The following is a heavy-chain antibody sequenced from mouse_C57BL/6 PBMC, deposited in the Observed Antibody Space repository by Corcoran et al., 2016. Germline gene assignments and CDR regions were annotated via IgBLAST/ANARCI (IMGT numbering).Heavy chain of an antibody. D-gene: IGHD1-1*01. CDR3: ARRAHYGSQGAMDY. Sequence: QVQLQQSGAELARPGASVKLSCKASGYTFTSYGISWVKQRTGQGLEWIGEIYPRSGNTYYNEKFKGKATLTADKSSSTAYMELRSLTSEDSAVYFCARRAHYGSQGAMDYWGQGTSVTVSS. J-gene: IGHJ4*01. V-gene: IGHV1-81*01. CDR1: GYTFTSYG. CDR2: IYPRSGNT.